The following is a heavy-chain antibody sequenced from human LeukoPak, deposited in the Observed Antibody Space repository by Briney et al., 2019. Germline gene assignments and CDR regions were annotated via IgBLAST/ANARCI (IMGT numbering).Heavy chain of an antibody. J-gene: IGHJ2*01. Sequence: SETLSLTCTVSGGSISSYYWSWIRQPPGKGLEWIGYIYYSGSTNYNPSLKSRVTISVDTSKNQFSLKLSSVTAADTAVYYCARGVLVYDLNWYFDLWGRGTLVIVSS. CDR1: GGSISSYY. V-gene: IGHV4-59*01. D-gene: IGHD3-3*01. CDR2: IYYSGST. CDR3: ARGVLVYDLNWYFDL.